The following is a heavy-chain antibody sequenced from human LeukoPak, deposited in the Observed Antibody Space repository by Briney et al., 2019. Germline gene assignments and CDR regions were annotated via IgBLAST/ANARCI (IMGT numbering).Heavy chain of an antibody. CDR2: INTDGSTT. V-gene: IGHV3-74*01. D-gene: IGHD3-16*01. CDR3: TKDTFGGHDY. Sequence: GGSLRLSCAASGFTFSSYWMHWVRQAPGKGLLWVSRINTDGSTTSYADSVRGRFTISRDNTRNTLYLQMNSLRAEDTAVYYCTKDTFGGHDYWGQGTWSPSPQ. CDR1: GFTFSSYW. J-gene: IGHJ4*02.